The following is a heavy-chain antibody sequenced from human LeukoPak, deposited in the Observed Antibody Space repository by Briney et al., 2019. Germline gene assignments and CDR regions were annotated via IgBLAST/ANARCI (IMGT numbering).Heavy chain of an antibody. D-gene: IGHD1-26*01. J-gene: IGHJ4*02. CDR1: GFTFSNSA. Sequence: ASVKVSCKASGFTFSNSAMQWLRQARGQRLEWIGWIIVGSGKTHYAQNFQERVTITRDMSTNTAYMELSSLQSEDTAVYYCAAELYSGTYGRCCSFAFWGQGTLVTVSS. CDR2: IIVGSGKT. CDR3: AAELYSGTYGRCCSFAF. V-gene: IGHV1-58*02.